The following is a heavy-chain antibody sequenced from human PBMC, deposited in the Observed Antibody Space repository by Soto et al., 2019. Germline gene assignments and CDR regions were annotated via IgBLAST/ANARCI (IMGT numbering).Heavy chain of an antibody. CDR2: IIPIFGTA. J-gene: IGHJ4*02. V-gene: IGHV1-69*13. D-gene: IGHD6-19*01. CDR3: ARGTSSGWYGDFDY. CDR1: GGTFSSYS. Sequence: SVKVSCKASGGTFSSYSISWVRQAPGQGLEWMGGIIPIFGTANYAQKFQGRVTITADESTSTAYMELSSLRSEDTAVYYCARGTSSGWYGDFDYWGQGTLVTVSS.